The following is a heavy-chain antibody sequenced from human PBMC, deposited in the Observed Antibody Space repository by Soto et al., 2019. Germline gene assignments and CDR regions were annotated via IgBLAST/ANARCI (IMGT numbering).Heavy chain of an antibody. CDR1: GYTFTGYY. CDR2: INPNSGDT. Sequence: QVQLVQSGAEVKKPGASVKVSCKTSGYTFTGYYMHWVRQAPGQGLEWMGWINPNSGDTNYAQKFQGWVTMTRDTSISTAYMELSRLTSDDTAVYYCARQHSGLDYWGQGTLVTVSS. V-gene: IGHV1-2*04. J-gene: IGHJ4*02. CDR3: ARQHSGLDY. D-gene: IGHD3-3*02.